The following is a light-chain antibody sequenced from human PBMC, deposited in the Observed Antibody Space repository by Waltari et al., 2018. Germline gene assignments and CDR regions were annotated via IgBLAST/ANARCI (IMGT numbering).Light chain of an antibody. CDR3: QQYYETPLT. Sequence: DIVMTQSPDSLAVLLGERATIHCQSSQSALGSANNRNYLAWYQQRPGQPPQLLMYWASTRESAVTDRFSGNGSGTDFTLTISSLQAEDVAVYFCQQYYETPLTFGGGTKVEI. J-gene: IGKJ4*01. V-gene: IGKV4-1*01. CDR1: QSALGSANNRNY. CDR2: WAS.